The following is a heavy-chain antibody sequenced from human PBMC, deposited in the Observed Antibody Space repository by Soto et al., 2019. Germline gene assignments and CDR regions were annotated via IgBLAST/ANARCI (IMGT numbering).Heavy chain of an antibody. D-gene: IGHD2-21*02. CDR1: GFTFSSYG. CDR2: ISYDGSNK. CDR3: AKDQRAVVTPRPNNWFDP. Sequence: QVQLVESGGGVVQPGRSLRLSCAASGFTFSSYGMHLVRQAPGKGLEWVAVISYDGSNKYYADSVKGRFTISRDNSKNTLYLQMNSLRAEDTAVYYCAKDQRAVVTPRPNNWFDPWGQGTLVTVSS. J-gene: IGHJ5*02. V-gene: IGHV3-30*18.